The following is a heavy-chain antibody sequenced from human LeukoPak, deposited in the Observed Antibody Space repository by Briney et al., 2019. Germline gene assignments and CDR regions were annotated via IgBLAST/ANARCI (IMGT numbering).Heavy chain of an antibody. CDR2: ISYSGGP. D-gene: IGHD3-22*01. CDR3: AREYYGSSGYYNDY. CDR1: GGSISSYY. J-gene: IGHJ4*02. V-gene: IGHV4-59*01. Sequence: SETLSLTCTVSGGSISSYYWSWIRQPPGKGLEWIGYISYSGGPNYNPSHKSRVTISVDTSKNQFSLKLTSVTAADTAVYYCAREYYGSSGYYNDYWGQGALVTVSS.